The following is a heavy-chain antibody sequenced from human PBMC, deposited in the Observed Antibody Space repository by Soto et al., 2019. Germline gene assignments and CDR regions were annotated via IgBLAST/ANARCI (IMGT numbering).Heavy chain of an antibody. CDR2: IHQTGST. J-gene: IGHJ5*02. V-gene: IGHV4-39*01. D-gene: IGHD1-1*01. CDR3: AGRSSLASVQLFFREISNYNWFDP. Sequence: LSLTCTVSNGSISSPIYYWGWIRQPPGKGLEWIGSIHQTGSTYYNPSLQGRVTISVDTSKNQFSLKLSSVTAADTAMYFCAGRSSLASVQLFFREISNYNWFDPWGQGILVTVSS. CDR1: NGSISSPIYY.